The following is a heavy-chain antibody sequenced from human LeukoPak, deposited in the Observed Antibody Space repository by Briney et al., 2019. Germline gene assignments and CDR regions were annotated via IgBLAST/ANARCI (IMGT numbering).Heavy chain of an antibody. V-gene: IGHV4-59*08. CDR1: GDSISSYY. CDR2: IYYSGST. Sequence: KPSETLSLTCSVSGDSISSYYWSWIRQPPGKGLEWIGYIYYSGSTNYNPSLKSRVTISVDTSKNQFSLKLSSVTAADTAVYYCARQGRDYDFWSGYYNHYYYYGMDVWGQGTTVTVSS. J-gene: IGHJ6*02. D-gene: IGHD3-3*01. CDR3: ARQGRDYDFWSGYYNHYYYYGMDV.